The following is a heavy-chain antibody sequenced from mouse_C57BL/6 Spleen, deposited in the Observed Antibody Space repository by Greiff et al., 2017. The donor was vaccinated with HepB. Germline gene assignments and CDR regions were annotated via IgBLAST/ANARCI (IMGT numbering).Heavy chain of an antibody. Sequence: VKLMESGAELARPGASVKLSCKASGYTFTSYGISWVKQRTGQGLEWIGEIYPRSGNTYYNEKFKGKATLTADKSSSTAYMELRSLTSEDSAVYFCARSHYYGSSNYYAMDYWGQGTSVTVSS. CDR3: ARSHYYGSSNYYAMDY. CDR1: GYTFTSYG. CDR2: IYPRSGNT. V-gene: IGHV1-81*01. D-gene: IGHD1-1*01. J-gene: IGHJ4*01.